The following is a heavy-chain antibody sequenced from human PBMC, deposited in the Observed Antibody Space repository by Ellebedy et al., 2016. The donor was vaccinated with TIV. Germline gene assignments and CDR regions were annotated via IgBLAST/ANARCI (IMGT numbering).Heavy chain of an antibody. D-gene: IGHD1-14*01. CDR1: NGSISSYY. CDR2: INHSGST. J-gene: IGHJ4*02. V-gene: IGHV4-34*01. CDR3: VSGSHQPDLYYFDY. Sequence: SETLSLXXTVSNGSISSYYWSWIRQPPGKGLEWIGEINHSGSTNYNPSLKSRVTISVDTSKNQFSLKLSSVTAADTAVYYCVSGSHQPDLYYFDYWGQGTLVTVSS.